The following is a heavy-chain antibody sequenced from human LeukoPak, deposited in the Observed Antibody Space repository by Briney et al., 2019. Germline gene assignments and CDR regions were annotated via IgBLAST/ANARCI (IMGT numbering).Heavy chain of an antibody. J-gene: IGHJ4*02. Sequence: GGSLRLSCAASGFTFSSYGMHWVRQAPGKGLEWVAVIWFDGSNNYYADSVKGRFTISRDNSKNTVCLQMNSLKSEDTGVYYCTAEKIDTSGWFYRSFDYWGQGTLVTVSS. CDR1: GFTFSSYG. CDR3: TAEKIDTSGWFYRSFDY. D-gene: IGHD6-19*01. CDR2: IWFDGSNN. V-gene: IGHV3-33*01.